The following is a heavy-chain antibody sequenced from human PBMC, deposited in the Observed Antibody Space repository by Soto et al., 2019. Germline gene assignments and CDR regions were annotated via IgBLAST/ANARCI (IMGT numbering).Heavy chain of an antibody. CDR2: ITGSGDST. CDR1: GFTFSSYA. Sequence: EVQLLESGGGLVQPGGSLRLSCAASGFTFSSYAMSWVRQAPGKGLEWVSAITGSGDSTYYAGSVKGWFIVSRDNSKNTLYLQMNSLRAEDTAVYYCAKVFVFTIREGFDYWGLGTLVTVSS. CDR3: AKVFVFTIREGFDY. V-gene: IGHV3-23*01. J-gene: IGHJ4*02. D-gene: IGHD3-3*01.